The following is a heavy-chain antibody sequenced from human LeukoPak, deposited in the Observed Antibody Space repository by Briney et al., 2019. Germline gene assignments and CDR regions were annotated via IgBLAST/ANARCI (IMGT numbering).Heavy chain of an antibody. V-gene: IGHV3-23*01. D-gene: IGHD3-3*01. CDR3: ARSYDFWSGYSDRQ. Sequence: GGSLRLSCATSGFTFSRYAMSWVRQAPGKGLEWVSGISNSGRSTYYADPVKGRFTISRDNAKNSLYLQMNSLRAEDTAVYYCARSYDFWSGYSDRQWGQGTLVTVSS. CDR2: ISNSGRST. J-gene: IGHJ4*02. CDR1: GFTFSRYA.